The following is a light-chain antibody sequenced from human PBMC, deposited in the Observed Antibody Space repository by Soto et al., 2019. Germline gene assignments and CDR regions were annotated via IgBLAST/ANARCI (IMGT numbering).Light chain of an antibody. CDR3: QSSDGRLGDYV. CDR2: GNS. Sequence: SVLPPPPSVCRLLVQSVTLTYPGHTFSIGAGYVVHWYQQLPGTAPKLLIYGNSNRPSGVPDRFSGSKSGTSASLAITGLQAEDESEYYCQSSDGRLGDYVLGTGTKGTVL. CDR1: TFSIGAGYV. J-gene: IGLJ1*01. V-gene: IGLV1-40*01.